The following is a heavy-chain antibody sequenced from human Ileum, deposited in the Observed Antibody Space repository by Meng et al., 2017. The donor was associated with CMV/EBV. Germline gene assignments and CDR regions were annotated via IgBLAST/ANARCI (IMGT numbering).Heavy chain of an antibody. V-gene: IGHV3-74*01. CDR2: LNTDGSTT. J-gene: IGHJ6*02. CDR3: ASSIEATGDH. Sequence: GESLKISCAASGFAFSGYWMHWVRQAPGKGLVWVSRLNTDGSTTNYADSVKGRFTISRDNARNTLYLQMNSLRAEDTAVYYCASSIEATGDHWGQGTTVTVSS. D-gene: IGHD6-13*01. CDR1: GFAFSGYW.